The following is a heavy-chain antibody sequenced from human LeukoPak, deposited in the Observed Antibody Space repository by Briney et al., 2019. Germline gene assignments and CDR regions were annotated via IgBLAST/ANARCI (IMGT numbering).Heavy chain of an antibody. CDR3: ARHSSYVSPVRY. D-gene: IGHD3-10*02. CDR2: ISSSGNT. CDR1: GGSISSPPYD. Sequence: KPSETLSLTCTVSGGSISSPPYDWGWIRQPPGKGLEYIGSISSSGNTYYNASLQSRVTISVDASKNQFSLKLGSVTAADTAVYFCARHSSYVSPVRYWGQGTLVTVSP. J-gene: IGHJ4*02. V-gene: IGHV4-39*01.